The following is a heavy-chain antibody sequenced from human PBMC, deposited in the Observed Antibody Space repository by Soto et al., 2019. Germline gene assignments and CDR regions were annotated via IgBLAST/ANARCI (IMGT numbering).Heavy chain of an antibody. CDR3: ARRVDSSGQFDP. J-gene: IGHJ5*02. V-gene: IGHV3-11*06. CDR1: GFTFSDYY. D-gene: IGHD6-19*01. Sequence: QVQLVESGGGLVKPGGSLRLSCAASGFTFSDYYMSWIRQAPGKGLEWVSYISSSSSYTNYADSVKGRFTISRDNAKNSLYLQMNSLRAEDTAVYYCARRVDSSGQFDPWGQGTLVTVSS. CDR2: ISSSSSYT.